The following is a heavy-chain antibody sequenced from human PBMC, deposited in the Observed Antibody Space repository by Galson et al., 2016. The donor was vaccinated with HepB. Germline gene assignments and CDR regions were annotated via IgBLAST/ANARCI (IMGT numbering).Heavy chain of an antibody. CDR3: TDGGGIAAAARGLNH. CDR1: GFTFSDHA. CDR2: ISSNAYGGTT. V-gene: IGHV3-49*03. Sequence: SLRLSCAASGFTFSDHAMSWLRQAPGKGLEWVGFISSNAYGGTTEFAASVKDRFTISRDDSKSIAYLQMNSLKTEDTAVYYCTDGGGIAAAARGLNHWGQGTLVTVSS. J-gene: IGHJ5*02. D-gene: IGHD6-13*01.